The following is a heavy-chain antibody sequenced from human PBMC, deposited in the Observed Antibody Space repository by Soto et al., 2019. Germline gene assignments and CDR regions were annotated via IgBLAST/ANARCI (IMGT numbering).Heavy chain of an antibody. CDR3: ARAMRYCSTTSCQHAYCYATDV. CDR2: IYHSGST. D-gene: IGHD2-2*01. J-gene: IGHJ6*02. V-gene: IGHV4-38-2*01. Sequence: SETLSLTCAVSGYSISSGYYWGWIRQPPGKGLEWIGSIYHSGSTYYNPSLKSRVTISVDTSKNQFSLKLSSVTAADTAVYYCARAMRYCSTTSCQHAYCYATDVWGQGTTVTVSS. CDR1: GYSISSGYY.